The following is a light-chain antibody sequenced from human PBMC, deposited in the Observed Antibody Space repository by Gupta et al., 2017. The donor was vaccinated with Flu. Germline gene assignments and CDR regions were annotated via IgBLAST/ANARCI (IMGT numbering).Light chain of an antibody. V-gene: IGLV2-14*01. CDR1: SSDVGGYNY. Sequence: QSAPTQPASVSGSPGQSIPISCPGTSSDVGGYNYVSWYQQHPGKAPELMIYEVTDRPSGVSNRFSGSKSGNTASLTISGLQAEDEADYFCASYTTTSTWVFGGGTKLTVL. CDR2: EVT. J-gene: IGLJ3*02. CDR3: ASYTTTSTWV.